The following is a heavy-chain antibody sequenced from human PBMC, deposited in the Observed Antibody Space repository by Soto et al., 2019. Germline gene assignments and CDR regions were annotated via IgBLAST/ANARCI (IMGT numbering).Heavy chain of an antibody. D-gene: IGHD5-18*01. CDR1: GFTFSSYA. Sequence: PGGSLRLSCAASGFTFSSYAMSWVRQAPGKGLEWVSLISGSGGGTYYADSVKGRSTISRDNAKNTLYLQMNSLRAEDTAVYYCARDYSSYGPFDYWGQGTLVTVSS. V-gene: IGHV3-23*01. J-gene: IGHJ4*02. CDR2: ISGSGGGT. CDR3: ARDYSSYGPFDY.